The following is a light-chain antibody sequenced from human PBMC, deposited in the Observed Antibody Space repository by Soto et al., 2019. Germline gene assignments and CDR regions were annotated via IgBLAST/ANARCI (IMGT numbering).Light chain of an antibody. Sequence: EIVLTQSPGTLSLSPGERATLSCMASQSVSSSYLAWYQQKPGQAPRLLIYGASNKDTGIPDRFSGSGSGTDFTLTISRLEPEDFAVYYCQQYRSSPPILFGQGTRLEIK. CDR2: GAS. J-gene: IGKJ5*01. CDR3: QQYRSSPPIL. V-gene: IGKV3-20*01. CDR1: QSVSSSY.